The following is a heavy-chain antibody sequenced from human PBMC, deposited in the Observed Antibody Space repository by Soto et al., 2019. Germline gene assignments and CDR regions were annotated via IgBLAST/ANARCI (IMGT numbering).Heavy chain of an antibody. Sequence: GSLRLSCAASGFTFSSYAMSWVRQAPGKGLEWVSAISGSGGSTYYADSVKGRFTISRDNSKNTLYLQMNSLRAEDTAVYYCVKGSVRGPSGYVDDWGQGTLVTASS. D-gene: IGHD3-10*01. J-gene: IGHJ4*02. CDR2: ISGSGGST. V-gene: IGHV3-23*01. CDR3: VKGSVRGPSGYVDD. CDR1: GFTFSSYA.